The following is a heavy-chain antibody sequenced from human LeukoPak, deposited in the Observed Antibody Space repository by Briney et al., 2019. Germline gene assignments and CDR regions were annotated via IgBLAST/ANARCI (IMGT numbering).Heavy chain of an antibody. Sequence: GSLRLSCSASGFTFSSYAMHWVRQAPGKGLEYVSAISSNGGSTYYADPVKGRFTISRDNSKNTLYLQMSSLRAEDTAVYYCVKTYYDFWSGYYTQPYYFDYWGQGTLVTVSS. J-gene: IGHJ4*02. V-gene: IGHV3-64D*06. CDR1: GFTFSSYA. D-gene: IGHD3-3*01. CDR2: ISSNGGST. CDR3: VKTYYDFWSGYYTQPYYFDY.